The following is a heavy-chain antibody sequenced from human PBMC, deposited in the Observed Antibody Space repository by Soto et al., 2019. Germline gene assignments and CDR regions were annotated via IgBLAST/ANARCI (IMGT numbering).Heavy chain of an antibody. Sequence: QRLSCAAFGLTVSGKKYVAWGRQAPGKGLEWVSALYDVDGSFYADSVKGRFTTSSDSSKTTVYLQMNGLRPDDTAVYYCASWHEREHAYDVWGQGTTVTVSS. J-gene: IGHJ3*01. D-gene: IGHD1-1*01. V-gene: IGHV3-53*01. CDR1: GLTVSGKKY. CDR3: ASWHEREHAYDV. CDR2: LYDVDGS.